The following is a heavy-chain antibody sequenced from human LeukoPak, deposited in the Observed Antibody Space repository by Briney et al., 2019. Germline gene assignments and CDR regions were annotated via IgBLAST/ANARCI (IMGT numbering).Heavy chain of an antibody. J-gene: IGHJ4*02. CDR2: ISSSSSYI. V-gene: IGHV3-21*01. CDR1: GFTFSRYT. Sequence: GGSLRLSCAASGFTFSRYTMNWVRQAPAKGLEWVSSISSSSSYIYYADSVKGRFTISRDNAKNSLYLQMNSLRAEGTAVYYCARGYGDLAYWGQGTLVTVSS. CDR3: ARGYGDLAY. D-gene: IGHD4-17*01.